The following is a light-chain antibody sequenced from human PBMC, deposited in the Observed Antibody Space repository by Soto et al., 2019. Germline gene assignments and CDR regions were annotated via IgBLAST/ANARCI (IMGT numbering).Light chain of an antibody. CDR2: AAS. V-gene: IGKV1-27*01. CDR1: QDIRNF. J-gene: IGKJ3*01. CDR3: QKYSSVPV. Sequence: DIQMTQSPPSLSASVGDRVTITCRASQDIRNFVAWYQQKPGKAPKLLIYAASTLQSGVPSRFSGSGSVTDFTLTINSLQPEDVATYSCQKYSSVPVFGPGTKVEIK.